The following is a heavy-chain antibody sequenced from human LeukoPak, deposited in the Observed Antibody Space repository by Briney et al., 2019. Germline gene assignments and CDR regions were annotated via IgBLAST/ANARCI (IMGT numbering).Heavy chain of an antibody. CDR3: AKDLRGAVTTY. V-gene: IGHV3-23*01. D-gene: IGHD4-11*01. CDR2: ISGSGYST. J-gene: IGHJ4*02. CDR1: GFTFSSYA. Sequence: GGSLRLSCAASGFTFSSYAMNWVRQAPGKGLEWVSAISGSGYSTYYADSVKGRFTISRDNSKNTLYLQMNSLGAEDTAVYYCAKDLRGAVTTYWGQGTLVTVSS.